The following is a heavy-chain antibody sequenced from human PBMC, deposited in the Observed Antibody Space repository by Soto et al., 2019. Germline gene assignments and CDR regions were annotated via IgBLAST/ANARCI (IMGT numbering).Heavy chain of an antibody. D-gene: IGHD2-2*01. Sequence: SETLSLTCTVSGGSISSYYWSWIRQPPGKGLEWIGYIYYSGSTNYNPSLKSRVTISVDTSKNQFSLKLSSVTAADTAVYYCARLLVGPPAMSYYYYYYMDVWGKGTTVTVSS. CDR3: ARLLVGPPAMSYYYYYYMDV. CDR2: IYYSGST. CDR1: GGSISSYY. J-gene: IGHJ6*03. V-gene: IGHV4-59*08.